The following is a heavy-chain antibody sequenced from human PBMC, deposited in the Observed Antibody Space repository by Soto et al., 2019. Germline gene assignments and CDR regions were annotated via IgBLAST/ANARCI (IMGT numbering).Heavy chain of an antibody. CDR3: ASESLDYGDYYGMDV. CDR2: IYYSGST. J-gene: IGHJ6*02. Sequence: SETLSLTCTVSGGSISSGGYYWSWIRQHPGKGLEWIGYIYYSGSTYYNPSLKSRVTISVDTSKNQFSLKLSSVTAADTAVYYCASESLDYGDYYGMDVWGQGTTVTVSS. V-gene: IGHV4-31*03. CDR1: GGSISSGGYY. D-gene: IGHD4-17*01.